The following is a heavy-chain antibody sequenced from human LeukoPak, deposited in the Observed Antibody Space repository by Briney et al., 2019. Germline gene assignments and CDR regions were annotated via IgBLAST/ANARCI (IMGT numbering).Heavy chain of an antibody. CDR1: GGSFTNYY. J-gene: IGHJ6*03. V-gene: IGHV4-34*01. CDR3: ASRSKYGRNFYIDV. D-gene: IGHD1-26*01. CDR2: INDSGRT. Sequence: SETLSLTCAVYGGSFTNYYWSWIRQPPGRGVEWIGEINDSGRTNYNPSLMSRVTVSVDTSKNQFSLRLTSVTATDTAVYYCASRSKYGRNFYIDVWGNGVTVSVSS.